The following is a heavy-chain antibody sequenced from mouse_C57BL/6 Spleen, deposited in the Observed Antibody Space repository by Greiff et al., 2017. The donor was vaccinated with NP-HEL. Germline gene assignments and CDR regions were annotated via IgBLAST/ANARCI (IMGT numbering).Heavy chain of an antibody. J-gene: IGHJ4*01. V-gene: IGHV5-4*03. CDR2: ISDGGSYT. CDR1: GFTFSSYA. Sequence: EVKVVESGGGLVKPGGSLKLFCAASGFTFSSYAMSWVRQTPEKRLEWVATISDGGSYTYYPDNVKGRFTISRDDAKNNLYLQMSHLKSEDTAMYYCARAPYYDYYYAMDYWGQGTSVTVSS. CDR3: ARAPYYDYYYAMDY. D-gene: IGHD2-4*01.